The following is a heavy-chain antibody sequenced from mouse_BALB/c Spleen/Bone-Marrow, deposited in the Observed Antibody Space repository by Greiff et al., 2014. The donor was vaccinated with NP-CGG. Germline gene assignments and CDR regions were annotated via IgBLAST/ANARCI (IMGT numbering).Heavy chain of an antibody. CDR1: GFNIKDTF. Sequence: VHVKQSGAELVKPGASVKLSCTASGFNIKDTFMHWMKQRPEQGLEWNGRIDPANGITKYDPKFQGKATITTDTSSNTAYLQLSSLTSEDTAVYYCASSGNYEGGAMDYWGQGTSATVSS. V-gene: IGHV14-3*02. CDR3: ASSGNYEGGAMDY. J-gene: IGHJ4*01. D-gene: IGHD2-1*01. CDR2: IDPANGIT.